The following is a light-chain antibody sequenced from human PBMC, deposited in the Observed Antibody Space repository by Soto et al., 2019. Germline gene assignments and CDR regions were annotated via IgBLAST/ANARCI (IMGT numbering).Light chain of an antibody. CDR2: GAS. Sequence: EIVMTQSPATLSVSPGERATLSCRASQSVSSNLAWYQQKPGQAPRLLIYGASTRATGIPARFSGSGSGTEFTLTISSLQSEDFVVYYCQQYNNWPPLTFGGGTKVE. V-gene: IGKV3-15*01. CDR1: QSVSSN. J-gene: IGKJ4*01. CDR3: QQYNNWPPLT.